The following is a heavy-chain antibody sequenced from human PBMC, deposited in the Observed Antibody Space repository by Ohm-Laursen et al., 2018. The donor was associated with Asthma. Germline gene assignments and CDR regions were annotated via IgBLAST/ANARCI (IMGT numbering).Heavy chain of an antibody. Sequence: SLRLSCAASGFTFSSYGILWVRQAPGKGLEWVAFISYDGSDEKYGEAVRGRFTISRDNSKNTLYLQMNSLRVEDTAVYFCAKDLDSSGWEFFDYWGQGSLVTVSS. CDR3: AKDLDSSGWEFFDY. J-gene: IGHJ4*02. V-gene: IGHV3-30*18. CDR2: ISYDGSDE. CDR1: GFTFSSYG. D-gene: IGHD6-19*01.